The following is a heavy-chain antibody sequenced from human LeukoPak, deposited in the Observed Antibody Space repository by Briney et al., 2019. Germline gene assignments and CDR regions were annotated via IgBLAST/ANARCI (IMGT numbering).Heavy chain of an antibody. V-gene: IGHV3-23*01. Sequence: GGSLRLSCADSGFTFSSYAISWVRQAPGKGLEWVSAISGSGGSTYYADSVKGRFTISRDNSKNTLYLQMNSLRAEDTAVYYCARVYGSGSYHPYATFDIWGQGTMVAVSS. CDR1: GFTFSSYA. D-gene: IGHD3-10*01. CDR3: ARVYGSGSYHPYATFDI. CDR2: ISGSGGST. J-gene: IGHJ3*02.